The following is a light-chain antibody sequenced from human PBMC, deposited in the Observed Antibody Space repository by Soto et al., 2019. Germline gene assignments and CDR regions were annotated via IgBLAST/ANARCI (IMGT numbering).Light chain of an antibody. J-gene: IGKJ2*01. V-gene: IGKV1-27*01. CDR1: QDISHY. CDR2: AAS. CDR3: QKYNSAPNT. Sequence: DIQMTQSPSSLSASVGDRVTITSRASQDISHYLAWYQQKPGKVPKLLIYAASTLQTGVQSRFSGSGSGTVFTLIINSLQPEDVATYYCQKYNSAPNTFGRGTRLEIK.